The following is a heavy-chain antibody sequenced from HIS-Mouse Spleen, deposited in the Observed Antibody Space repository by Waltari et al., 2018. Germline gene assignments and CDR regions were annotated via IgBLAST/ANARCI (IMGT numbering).Heavy chain of an antibody. Sequence: QVQLVQSGAEVKKPGASVKVACKASGYTFTGYSMNWVRQAPGQGLEWMGWINPNSGGTNYAQKFQGRVTMTRDTSISTAYMELSRLRSDDTAVYYCARSPSGSSWYDYWGQGTLVTVSS. D-gene: IGHD6-13*01. CDR3: ARSPSGSSWYDY. CDR1: GYTFTGYS. CDR2: INPNSGGT. J-gene: IGHJ4*02. V-gene: IGHV1-2*02.